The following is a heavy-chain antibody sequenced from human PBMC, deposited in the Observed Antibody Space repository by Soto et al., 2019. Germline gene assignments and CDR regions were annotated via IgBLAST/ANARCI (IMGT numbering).Heavy chain of an antibody. J-gene: IGHJ6*02. Sequence: QVQLVESGGGVVQPGRSLRLSCAASGFTFSSYAMHWVRQAPGKGLEWVAVISYDGSNKYYADSVKGRFTISRDNSKNTLYLQMNSLRAEYTAVYYCARDREYSYASSYYYYGMDVWGQGTTVTVSS. V-gene: IGHV3-30-3*01. D-gene: IGHD5-18*01. CDR3: ARDREYSYASSYYYYGMDV. CDR2: ISYDGSNK. CDR1: GFTFSSYA.